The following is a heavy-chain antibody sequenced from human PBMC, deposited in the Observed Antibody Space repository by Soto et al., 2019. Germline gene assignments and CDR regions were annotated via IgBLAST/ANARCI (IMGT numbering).Heavy chain of an antibody. CDR2: ITSSGSTI. CDR1: GFTFSDYY. CDR3: ARAPFIQLWSFDY. D-gene: IGHD5-18*01. J-gene: IGHJ4*02. Sequence: PGGSLRLSCAASGFTFSDYYMSWIRQAPGKGLEWVSYITSSGSTIYYADSVRGRFTISRDNARNSLYLQMNSLRAEDTAMYYCARAPFIQLWSFDYWGQGTLVTVSS. V-gene: IGHV3-11*01.